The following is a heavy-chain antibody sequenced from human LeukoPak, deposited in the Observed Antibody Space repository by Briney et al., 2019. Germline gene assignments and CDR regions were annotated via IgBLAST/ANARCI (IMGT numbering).Heavy chain of an antibody. V-gene: IGHV4-31*03. CDR3: ARDSLDQQLFNQGWFDP. J-gene: IGHJ5*02. Sequence: PSQTLSLTCTASGGSISSGDYYWSCLRQHPGQGLEWFAYISNRGSSYYTPSLKSRVTLSVDTSKNLFTLKLTAVTAADTAVEYCARDSLDQQLFNQGWFDPWGQGTLVTVSS. D-gene: IGHD6-13*01. CDR2: ISNRGSS. CDR1: GGSISSGDYY.